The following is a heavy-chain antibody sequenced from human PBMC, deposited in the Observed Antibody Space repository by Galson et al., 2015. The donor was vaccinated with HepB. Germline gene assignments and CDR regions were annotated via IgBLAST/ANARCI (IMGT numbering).Heavy chain of an antibody. CDR2: INAGNGNT. CDR3: ASWTSKGYWYFSYYYYGMDV. V-gene: IGHV1-3*01. J-gene: IGHJ6*02. CDR1: GYTFTSYA. Sequence: SVKVSCKASGYTFTSYAMHWVRQAPGQRLEWMGWINAGNGNTKYSQKFQGRVTITRDTSASTAYMELSSLRSEDTAVYYCASWTSKGYWYFSYYYYGMDVWGQGTTVTVSS. D-gene: IGHD2-15*01.